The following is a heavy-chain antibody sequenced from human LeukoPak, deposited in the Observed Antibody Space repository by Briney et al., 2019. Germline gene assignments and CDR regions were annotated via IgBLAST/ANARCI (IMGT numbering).Heavy chain of an antibody. Sequence: GESLKVSCKGSGYDFPRDWITWVRQMPGKGLEWMCIIYPGDSDTRYNPSFQGLVTISADKSISTAYLQWSSLKASDTAMYYRARRHYASGSYYFDYWGQGTLVTVSS. CDR1: GYDFPRDW. D-gene: IGHD3-10*01. CDR3: ARRHYASGSYYFDY. J-gene: IGHJ4*02. V-gene: IGHV5-51*01. CDR2: IYPGDSDT.